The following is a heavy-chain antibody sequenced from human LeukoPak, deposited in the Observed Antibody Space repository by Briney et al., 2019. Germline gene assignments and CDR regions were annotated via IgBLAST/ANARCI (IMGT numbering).Heavy chain of an antibody. CDR1: GFTFSSYA. V-gene: IGHV3-30*04. J-gene: IGHJ4*02. Sequence: PGGSLRLSCAASGFTFSSYAMHWVRQAPGKGLEWVAVISYDGSNKYYADSVKGRFTISRDNSKNTLYLQMNSLRAEDTAVYYCARWRHYYDSSGPIDYWGQGTLVTVSS. CDR3: ARWRHYYDSSGPIDY. D-gene: IGHD3-22*01. CDR2: ISYDGSNK.